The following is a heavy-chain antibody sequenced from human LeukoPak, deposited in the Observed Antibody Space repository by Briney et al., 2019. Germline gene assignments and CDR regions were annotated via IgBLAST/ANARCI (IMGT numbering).Heavy chain of an antibody. J-gene: IGHJ4*02. CDR2: IITNFGST. CDR3: ARPRTYYDFWRGYPPFDY. V-gene: IGHV1-69*13. CDR1: GGTFSSYA. D-gene: IGHD3-3*01. Sequence: SVKVSCKASGGTFSSYAISWVRQAPGQGLEWMGGIITNFGSTNYAQKYQGRVTITADESTSTAYMELSSLRSEDTAVYYCARPRTYYDFWRGYPPFDYWGQGTLVTVSS.